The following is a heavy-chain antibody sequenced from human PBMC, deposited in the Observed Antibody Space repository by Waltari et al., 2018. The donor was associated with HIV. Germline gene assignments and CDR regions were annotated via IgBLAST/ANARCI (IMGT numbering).Heavy chain of an antibody. D-gene: IGHD3-3*01. CDR2: ISADNGNT. V-gene: IGHV1-18*01. CDR3: ARDSKGDFWSGPISKDY. J-gene: IGHJ4*02. CDR1: GYTFTSYG. Sequence: QVQLVQSGAEVKKPGASVTVSCKASGYTFTSYGINWVRQAPGQGLEWMGWISADNGNTNYAQKLQGRVTMTTDTSTSTAYMELRSLRSDDTAVYYCARDSKGDFWSGPISKDYWGQGTLVTVSS.